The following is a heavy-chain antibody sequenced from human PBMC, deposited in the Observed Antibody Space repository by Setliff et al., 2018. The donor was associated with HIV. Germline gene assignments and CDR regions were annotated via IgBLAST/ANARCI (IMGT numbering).Heavy chain of an antibody. J-gene: IGHJ4*02. CDR3: AFSKQMATMAFDY. V-gene: IGHV4-4*09. CDR2: IYTSGST. Sequence: PSETLSLTCTVSGGSISSYYWSWIRQPPGKGLEWIGYIYTSGSTNYNPSLKSRVTISVDTSKNQFSLKLSSVTAADTAVYYCAFSKQMATMAFDYCGQGALVTVSS. D-gene: IGHD5-12*01. CDR1: GGSISSYY.